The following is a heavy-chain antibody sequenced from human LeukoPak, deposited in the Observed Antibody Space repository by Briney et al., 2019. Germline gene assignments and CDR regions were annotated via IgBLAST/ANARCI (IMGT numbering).Heavy chain of an antibody. V-gene: IGHV4-39*01. CDR3: ARTHIVVVRSWFDP. CDR2: VYFTGST. Sequence: SETLSLTCTVSGGSVNSSSYYWGWIRQPPGKGLEWIGNVYFTGSTYYNPSLQSRVTISIDTSKNQFSLKLNSVTAADTAVYYCARTHIVVVRSWFDPWGQGTLVTVSS. J-gene: IGHJ5*02. D-gene: IGHD2-21*01. CDR1: GGSVNSSSYY.